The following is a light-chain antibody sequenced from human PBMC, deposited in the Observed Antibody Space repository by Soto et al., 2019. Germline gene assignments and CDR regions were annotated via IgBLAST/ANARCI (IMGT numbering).Light chain of an antibody. CDR1: QSVSSN. V-gene: IGKV3-15*01. CDR2: GAS. Sequence: EIVMTQSPATLSVSPGDRATLSCRAGQSVSSNLAWYQQKPGQAPRLLIYGASTRATGIPARFSGSGSGTEFSVTISSLQSEDFAVYYCQRYNAWPITFGQGTRLDIK. CDR3: QRYNAWPIT. J-gene: IGKJ5*01.